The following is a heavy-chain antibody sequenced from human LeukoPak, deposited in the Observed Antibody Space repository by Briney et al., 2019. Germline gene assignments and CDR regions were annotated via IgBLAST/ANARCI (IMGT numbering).Heavy chain of an antibody. CDR3: ARDGQDCSGGSCYPAHFDY. J-gene: IGHJ4*02. V-gene: IGHV1-69*05. D-gene: IGHD2-15*01. CDR1: GGTFSSYA. Sequence: ASVKVSCKASGGTFSSYAISWVRQAPGQGLEWMGGIIPIFGTANYAQKFRGRVTITTDESTSTAYMELSSLRSEDTAVYYCARDGQDCSGGSCYPAHFDYWGQGTLVTVSS. CDR2: IIPIFGTA.